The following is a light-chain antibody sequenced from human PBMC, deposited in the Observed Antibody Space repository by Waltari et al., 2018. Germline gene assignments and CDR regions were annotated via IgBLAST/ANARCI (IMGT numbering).Light chain of an antibody. CDR3: GTWDRSLNSGVV. V-gene: IGLV1-51*01. CDR1: SSNIGSNY. J-gene: IGLJ2*01. CDR2: ANS. Sequence: QSVLTQPPSVSAAPGQTVTISCSGSSSNIGSNYVSWYQQLPGTTPKLLIYANSGRPSGIPDRFSGSKSGTAATLGITGLQTGDEADYYCGTWDRSLNSGVVFGGGTRLTVL.